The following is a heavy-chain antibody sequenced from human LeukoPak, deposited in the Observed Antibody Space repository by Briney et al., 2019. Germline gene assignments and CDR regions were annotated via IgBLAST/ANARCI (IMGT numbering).Heavy chain of an antibody. D-gene: IGHD6-19*01. CDR3: ARAVSGRFDY. CDR1: GGSVSPYH. J-gene: IGHJ4*02. CDR2: IYYSGST. Sequence: TPSETLSLTCTVSGGSVSPYHWSWIRQPPGKGLEWTGYIYYSGSTNYNPSLKSRVTISVDTSKNQFSLKLSSVTAADTAMYYCARAVSGRFDYWGQGTLVTVSS. V-gene: IGHV4-59*08.